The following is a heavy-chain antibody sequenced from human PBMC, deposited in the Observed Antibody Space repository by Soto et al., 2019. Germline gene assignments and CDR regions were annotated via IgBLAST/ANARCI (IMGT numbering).Heavy chain of an antibody. D-gene: IGHD1-1*01. Sequence: GGSLRLSCAASGFAFSTSSMNWVRQAPGKGLEWVAYISTGSATKYYTDSVKGRFTISRDNAKNSLYPQMNSLRAEDAAVYYCASTGVIQVWAPFELWGQGTQVTVSS. CDR3: ASTGVIQVWAPFEL. V-gene: IGHV3-48*01. CDR2: ISTGSATK. J-gene: IGHJ4*02. CDR1: GFAFSTSS.